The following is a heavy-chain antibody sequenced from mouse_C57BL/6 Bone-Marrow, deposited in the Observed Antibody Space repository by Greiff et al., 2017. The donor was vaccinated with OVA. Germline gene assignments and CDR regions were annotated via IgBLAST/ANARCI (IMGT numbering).Heavy chain of an antibody. D-gene: IGHD2-3*01. CDR2: IDPSDSYT. V-gene: IGHV1-59*01. Sequence: QVQLQQPGAELVRPGTSVKLSCKASGYTFTSYWMHWVKQRPGQGLEWIGVIDPSDSYTNYNQKFKGKATLTVDTSSSTAYLQLSSLTSEDSAVYYCARECYDGYLYWYFDVWGTGTTVTVSS. J-gene: IGHJ1*02. CDR1: GYTFTSYW. CDR3: ARECYDGYLYWYFDV.